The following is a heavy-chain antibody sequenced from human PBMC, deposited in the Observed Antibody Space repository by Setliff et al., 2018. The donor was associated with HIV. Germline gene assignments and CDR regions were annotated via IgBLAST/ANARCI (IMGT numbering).Heavy chain of an antibody. D-gene: IGHD7-27*01. Sequence: ASVKVSCKASGYTFIDYFIHWMRQAPGQGPEWMGWISPYDLSERTSQRFRGRVTMTRDTSINAAYLDLSGLTSDDTAVYYCARQFSNSFDSWGQGTLVTVSS. CDR3: ARQFSNSFDS. J-gene: IGHJ4*02. V-gene: IGHV1-2*02. CDR1: GYTFIDYF. CDR2: ISPYDLSE.